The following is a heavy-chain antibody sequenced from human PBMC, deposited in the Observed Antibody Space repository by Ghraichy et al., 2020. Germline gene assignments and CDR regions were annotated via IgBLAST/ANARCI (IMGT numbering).Heavy chain of an antibody. CDR1: GGSISSYY. J-gene: IGHJ4*02. CDR2: IYYSGST. CDR3: AGVAGRYSSGWYFDY. D-gene: IGHD6-19*01. V-gene: IGHV4-59*01. Sequence: ESLNISCTVSGGSISSYYWSWIRQPPGKGLEWIGYIYYSGSTNYNPSLKSRVTISVDTSKNQFSLKLSSVTAADTAVYYCAGVAGRYSSGWYFDYWGQGTLVTVSS.